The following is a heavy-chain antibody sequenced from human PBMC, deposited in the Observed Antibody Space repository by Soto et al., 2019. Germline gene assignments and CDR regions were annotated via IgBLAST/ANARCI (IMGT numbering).Heavy chain of an antibody. J-gene: IGHJ5*02. CDR3: ADRRKVVPATVWFDP. D-gene: IGHD2-2*01. CDR1: GFSLSTSGVG. V-gene: IGHV2-5*01. Sequence: QITLKESGPTLVKPTQTLTLTCSFAGFSLSTSGVGVGWIRQPPGKTLECLALIYWHDDKLYSPSLKSRLTITKGTSKTQVVHTRTNMAPVDTATYYCADRRKVVPATVWFDPWGQGTLVTVSS. CDR2: IYWHDDK.